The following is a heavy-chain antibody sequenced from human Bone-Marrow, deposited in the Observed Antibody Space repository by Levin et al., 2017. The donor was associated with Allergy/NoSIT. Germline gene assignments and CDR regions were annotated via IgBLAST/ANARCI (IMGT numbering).Heavy chain of an antibody. J-gene: IGHJ6*02. CDR1: GFTFSYYT. CDR2: ISSSRDHI. Sequence: SCSGSGFTFSYYTMNWVRQAPGKGLQWVSAISSSRDHIFSADSLKGRFTISRDNAKNSLYLEINSLRADDTAVSYCSRSDILQVPTSIPPVVTYYSGLDVWGQGTTVTVSS. CDR3: SRSDILQVPTSIPPVVTYYSGLDV. V-gene: IGHV3-21*01. D-gene: IGHD2-2*01.